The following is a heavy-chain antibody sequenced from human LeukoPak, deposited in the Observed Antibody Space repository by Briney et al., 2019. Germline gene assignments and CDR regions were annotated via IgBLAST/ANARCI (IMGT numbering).Heavy chain of an antibody. V-gene: IGHV1-2*04. CDR1: GYTFTYYY. Sequence: ASVKVSCKASGYTFTYYYIHWMRQAPGLGLEWMGWINPKSGGAHYAAKFQGSINMTANTSITTVYMELSRLTSDDTAIYYCVTNRRPGAFDFWGQGTVVTVSS. CDR2: INPKSGGA. CDR3: VTNRRPGAFDF. D-gene: IGHD1-14*01. J-gene: IGHJ3*01.